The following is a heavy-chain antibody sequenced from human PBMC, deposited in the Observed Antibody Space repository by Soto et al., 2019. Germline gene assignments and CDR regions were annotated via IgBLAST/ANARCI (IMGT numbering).Heavy chain of an antibody. CDR1: GFKFSTYG. J-gene: IGHJ6*02. Sequence: QVQLVESGGGVVQPGRSLRLSCGASGFKFSTYGMHWVRQAPGKGLEWVAVISYDGNNKDYADSVKGRFTISRDNSKNTSYLQMNSLRAEDTAVYYCAKGLVGYVFGVQDYCCGMDVWGQGTTVAVSS. CDR2: ISYDGNNK. V-gene: IGHV3-30*18. CDR3: AKGLVGYVFGVQDYCCGMDV. D-gene: IGHD1-26*01.